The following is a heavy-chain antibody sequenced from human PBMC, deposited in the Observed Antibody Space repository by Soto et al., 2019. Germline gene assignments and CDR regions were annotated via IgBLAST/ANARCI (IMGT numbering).Heavy chain of an antibody. Sequence: QVQLQQWGVGLLRPSETLSLTCAVKSGSDMGYYWSWIRQPPGKGLQWIGDISHSGGTNYNPSLQSRVIISIDTSKNQFSLKLTGLTVADTAVYYCARRRLAVAGRVYFDYWGQGGLVTVSS. CDR1: SGSDMGYY. V-gene: IGHV4-34*01. D-gene: IGHD6-13*01. J-gene: IGHJ4*02. CDR2: ISHSGGT. CDR3: ARRRLAVAGRVYFDY.